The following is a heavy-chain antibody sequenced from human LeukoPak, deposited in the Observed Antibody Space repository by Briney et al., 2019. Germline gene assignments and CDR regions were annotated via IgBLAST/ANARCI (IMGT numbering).Heavy chain of an antibody. CDR2: INAGNGNT. V-gene: IGHV1-3*01. J-gene: IGHJ4*02. CDR1: GYTFTSYA. Sequence: ASVKVSCKASGYTFTSYAMHWVRQAPGQRLEWMGWINAGNGNTKYSQKFQGRVTITRDTSASTAYMDLSSLKSEDTAVYYCARESFGSSRPSDYWGQGTLVTVSS. CDR3: ARESFGSSRPSDY. D-gene: IGHD6-13*01.